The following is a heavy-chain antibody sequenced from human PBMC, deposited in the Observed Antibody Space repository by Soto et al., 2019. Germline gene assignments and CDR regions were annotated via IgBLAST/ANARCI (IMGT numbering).Heavy chain of an antibody. Sequence: GGSLRLSCAASGFTVSSNYMSWVRQAPGKGLEWVSFIYSGGSTYYADSVKGRFTISRDNSKNTLYLQMNSLRAEDTAVYYCARALVTYYYYYYGMDVWGQGTTGTVSS. J-gene: IGHJ6*02. CDR2: IYSGGST. D-gene: IGHD6-13*01. CDR1: GFTVSSNY. V-gene: IGHV3-53*01. CDR3: ARALVTYYYYYYGMDV.